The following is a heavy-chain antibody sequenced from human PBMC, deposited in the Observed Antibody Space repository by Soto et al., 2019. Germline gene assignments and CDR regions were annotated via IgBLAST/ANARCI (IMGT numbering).Heavy chain of an antibody. D-gene: IGHD3-22*01. CDR3: VSHYYDSSVYTSYCGMDV. CDR2: IIPMFGTA. J-gene: IGHJ6*02. V-gene: IGHV1-69*12. CDR1: GGTFSSYA. Sequence: QVQLVQSGAEVKKPGSSVKVSCKASGGTFSSYAISWVRQAPGQGLEWMGGIIPMFGTADYAQKFQGRVTLNAEESRSRAYMEMSSLRSEATPVYYFVSHYYDSSVYTSYCGMDVWGQGTTVTVSS.